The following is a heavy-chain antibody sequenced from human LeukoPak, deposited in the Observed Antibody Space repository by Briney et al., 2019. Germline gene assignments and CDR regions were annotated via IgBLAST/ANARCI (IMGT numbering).Heavy chain of an antibody. J-gene: IGHJ4*02. D-gene: IGHD3-16*01. CDR3: AKDLKRGSSTFDY. Sequence: PGRSLRLSCAASGFNFGSYGMHWVRQAPGRGLEWVSGISWNSGSIGYADSVKGRFTISRDNAKNSLYLQMNSLRAEDTALYYCAKDLKRGSSTFDYWGQGTLVTVSS. V-gene: IGHV3-9*01. CDR1: GFNFGSYG. CDR2: ISWNSGSI.